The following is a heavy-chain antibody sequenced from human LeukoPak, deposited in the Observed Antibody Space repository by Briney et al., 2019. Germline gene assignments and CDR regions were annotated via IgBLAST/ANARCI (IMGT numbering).Heavy chain of an antibody. CDR2: ISGVGGST. CDR3: AKDKELLQWLVRPYYFDY. V-gene: IGHV3-43*02. J-gene: IGHJ4*02. D-gene: IGHD6-19*01. CDR1: GFTFDDYA. Sequence: GGSLRLSCAASGFTFDDYAMHWVRQAPGKGLEWVSLISGVGGSTYYADSVKGRFTISRDNSKNSLYLQMNSLRTEDTALYYCAKDKELLQWLVRPYYFDYWGQGTLVTVSS.